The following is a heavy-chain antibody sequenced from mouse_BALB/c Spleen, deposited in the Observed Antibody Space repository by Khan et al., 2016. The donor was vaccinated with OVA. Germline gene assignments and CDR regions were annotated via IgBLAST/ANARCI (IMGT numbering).Heavy chain of an antibody. CDR3: ATSYYYGYYFDY. Sequence: EVQLVESEGGLVQPGGSRKLSCAASGFTFSSYGMHWVRQAPEKGLEWVAYISGDGSTIYYADTVKGRFTISRDNPKNTLFLQMTSLMSEDTAMYYCATSYYYGYYFDYWGPGTTLTVSS. J-gene: IGHJ2*01. V-gene: IGHV5-17*02. CDR1: GFTFSSYG. D-gene: IGHD1-1*01. CDR2: ISGDGSTI.